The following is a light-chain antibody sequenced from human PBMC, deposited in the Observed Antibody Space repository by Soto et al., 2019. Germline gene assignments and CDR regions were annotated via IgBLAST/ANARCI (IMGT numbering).Light chain of an antibody. CDR1: QSVNDY. J-gene: IGKJ1*01. V-gene: IGKV1-39*01. CDR2: AAS. CDR3: QQSGDTPPWT. Sequence: DFQVTQSPSSLSASVGDRVTVTCQSSQSVNDYLNWYQQRPGKAPRLLIYAASTLHSGVPSRFSGSGFGTDFSLTISSLQPEDFATYYCQQSGDTPPWTFGQGTKVDI.